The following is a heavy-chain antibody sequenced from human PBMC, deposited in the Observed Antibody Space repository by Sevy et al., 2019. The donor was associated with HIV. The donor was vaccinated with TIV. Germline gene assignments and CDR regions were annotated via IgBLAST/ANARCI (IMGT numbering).Heavy chain of an antibody. D-gene: IGHD3-9*01. CDR1: GFTFSSYW. Sequence: GGSLRLSCAASGFTFSSYWMSWVRQAPGKGLEWVANIKQDGSEKYYVDSVKGRFTISRDNAKNSLYLQMNSLRAEDTAVYYCARDLIANPFGWLRDGAFDIWGQGTMVTVSS. J-gene: IGHJ3*02. CDR3: ARDLIANPFGWLRDGAFDI. CDR2: IKQDGSEK. V-gene: IGHV3-7*03.